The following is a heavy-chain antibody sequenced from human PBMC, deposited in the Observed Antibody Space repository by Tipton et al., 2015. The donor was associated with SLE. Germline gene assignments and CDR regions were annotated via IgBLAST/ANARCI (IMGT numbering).Heavy chain of an antibody. Sequence: TLSLTCTVSGGSISCHHWRWIRQPPGKGLDWIEYIYYSGNTYYNPSLTSRVVISVDTSKNQFSLRLSSVTAADTAVYYCARDREPYDFWSGYYFDYWGRGTLVTVSS. CDR3: ARDREPYDFWSGYYFDY. CDR1: GGSISCHH. D-gene: IGHD3-3*01. V-gene: IGHV4-59*11. J-gene: IGHJ4*02. CDR2: IYYSGNT.